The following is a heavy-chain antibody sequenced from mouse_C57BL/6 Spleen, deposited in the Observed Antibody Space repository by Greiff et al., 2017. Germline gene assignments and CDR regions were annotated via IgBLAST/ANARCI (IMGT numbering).Heavy chain of an antibody. CDR1: GYTFTSYW. V-gene: IGHV1-53*01. CDR2: INPRNGGT. D-gene: IGHD2-3*01. CDR3: AREGDGYYAVFAD. J-gene: IGHJ3*01. Sequence: QVQLQQPGTELVKPGASVKLSCKASGYTFTSYWMHWVRQRPGQGLEWIGNINPRNGGTNYREKFKSKATLTVDKSTSTAYMQLSSLTSEDAAVYYCAREGDGYYAVFADWGQGTLVTVAA.